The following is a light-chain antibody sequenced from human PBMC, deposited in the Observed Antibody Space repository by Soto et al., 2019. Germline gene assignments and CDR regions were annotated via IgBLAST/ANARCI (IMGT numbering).Light chain of an antibody. CDR3: QQYGRSRWT. CDR1: QSVSSTY. Sequence: EIVLTQSPGTLSLSPGERATLSCRASQSVSSTYLAWYQQKPGQAPRLLIYGASNRATGIPDRFSGSGSGTDFTLTISRLESEDFAVYYCQQYGRSRWTFGQGTRVDI. CDR2: GAS. V-gene: IGKV3-20*01. J-gene: IGKJ1*01.